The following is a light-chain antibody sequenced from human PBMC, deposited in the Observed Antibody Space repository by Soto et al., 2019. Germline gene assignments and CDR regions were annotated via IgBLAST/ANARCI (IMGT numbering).Light chain of an antibody. CDR2: GAS. J-gene: IGKJ1*01. CDR1: QSVSSSY. CDR3: QHFVNSLTWT. V-gene: IGKV3-20*01. Sequence: EIVLPQSPGTLSLSPGERATLSCRASQSVSSSYLAWYQQKPGQAPRLLIYGASSRATGIPDRFSGSGSGTDFTLTISRLEPEEFAVYYCQHFVNSLTWTFGQGTKVDI.